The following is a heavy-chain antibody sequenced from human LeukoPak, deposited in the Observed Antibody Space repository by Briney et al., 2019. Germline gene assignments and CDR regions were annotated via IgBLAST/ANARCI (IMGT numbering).Heavy chain of an antibody. CDR3: ASEWFLNYMDV. D-gene: IGHD3-10*01. CDR2: IYNSGST. Sequence: SETLSLTCTVSGDSISSSSYYWPWIRQPPGKGLEWIVRIYNSGSTNYNPSLKSRVTISVDTTKNQFSLKLTSVTAADTAVYYCASEWFLNYMDVWGKGTTVTVSS. V-gene: IGHV4-61*02. J-gene: IGHJ6*03. CDR1: GDSISSSSYY.